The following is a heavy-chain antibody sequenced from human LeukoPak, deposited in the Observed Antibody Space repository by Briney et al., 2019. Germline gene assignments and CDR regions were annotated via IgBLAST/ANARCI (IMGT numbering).Heavy chain of an antibody. CDR2: ISNSGDTT. CDR3: ARDGDIVVVPAAYGGDAFDI. V-gene: IGHV3-23*01. D-gene: IGHD2-2*01. CDR1: GFTFSSYA. Sequence: GGSLRLSCAASGFTFSSYAMSWVRQAPGKGLEWVSAISNSGDTTYYADSVKGRFTISRDNSKNTLYLQMNSLRAEDTAVYYCARDGDIVVVPAAYGGDAFDIWGQGTMVTVSS. J-gene: IGHJ3*02.